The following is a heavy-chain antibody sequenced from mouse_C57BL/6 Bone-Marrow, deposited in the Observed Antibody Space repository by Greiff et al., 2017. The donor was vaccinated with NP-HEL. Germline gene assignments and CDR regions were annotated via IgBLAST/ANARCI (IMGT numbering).Heavy chain of an antibody. V-gene: IGHV1-64*01. CDR3: ASDYYGRHYAMDY. Sequence: VQLQQPGAELVKPGASVKLSCKASGYTFTSYWMHWVKQRPGQGLEWIGMIHPNSGSTNYNEKFKSKATLTVDKSSSTAYMQLSSLTSEDSAVYYCASDYYGRHYAMDYWGQGTSVTVSS. J-gene: IGHJ4*01. CDR2: IHPNSGST. CDR1: GYTFTSYW. D-gene: IGHD1-1*01.